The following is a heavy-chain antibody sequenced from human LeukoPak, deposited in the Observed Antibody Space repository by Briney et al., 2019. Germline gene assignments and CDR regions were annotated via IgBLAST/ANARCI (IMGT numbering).Heavy chain of an antibody. D-gene: IGHD1-1*01. J-gene: IGHJ6*02. V-gene: IGHV3-23*01. CDR1: GFTLSSYA. CDR2: ISGSGGST. CDR3: AKADGTTFYYYYGMDV. Sequence: GGSLRLSCAASGFTLSSYAMSWVRQAPGKGLEWVSAISGSGGSTYYADSVKGRFTISRDNSKNTLYLQMNSLRAEDTAVYYCAKADGTTFYYYYGMDVWGQGTTVTVSS.